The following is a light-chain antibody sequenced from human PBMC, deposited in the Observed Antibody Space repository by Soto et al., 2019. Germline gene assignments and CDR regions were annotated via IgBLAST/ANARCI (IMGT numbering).Light chain of an antibody. Sequence: QSALTQPASVSGSPGQSITISCTGTSSDVGSYNLVSWYQQHPGKAPKLMIYEGSKRPSGVPDRFSGSKSGNTASLTVSGLQAEDEADYYCSSYAGSNNVFGTGTKLTVL. CDR3: SSYAGSNNV. CDR1: SSDVGSYNL. V-gene: IGLV2-14*02. J-gene: IGLJ1*01. CDR2: EGS.